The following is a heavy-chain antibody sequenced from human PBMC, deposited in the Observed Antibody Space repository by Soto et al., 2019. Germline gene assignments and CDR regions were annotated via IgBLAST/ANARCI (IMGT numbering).Heavy chain of an antibody. CDR2: ISGSDGST. D-gene: IGHD4-17*01. J-gene: IGHJ4*02. V-gene: IGHV3-23*01. CDR1: GFTLNNHA. CDR3: ASPPRATVTDKIFAF. Sequence: EVQLLESGGGLVQPGGSLRLSCTASGFTLNNHAMSWVRQAPGKGLEWVSVISGSDGSTYYTDSVRGRFSISRDSSKTTLYLQMSSLRAEDTAVYYCASPPRATVTDKIFAFWGPGTLVTVSS.